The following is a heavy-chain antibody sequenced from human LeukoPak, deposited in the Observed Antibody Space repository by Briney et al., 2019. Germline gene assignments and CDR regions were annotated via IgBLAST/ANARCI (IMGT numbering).Heavy chain of an antibody. Sequence: GASVKVSCKASGYTFTSYAMNWVRQAPGQGLEWMGWISGENGNTNYAQKLHGRVSMTTDTSTSTAYMELRSLRYDDTAIYYCARDRYGVRSGSCDYWGQGTLVTVSS. CDR1: GYTFTSYA. V-gene: IGHV1-18*01. CDR3: ARDRYGVRSGSCDY. J-gene: IGHJ4*02. CDR2: ISGENGNT. D-gene: IGHD1-26*01.